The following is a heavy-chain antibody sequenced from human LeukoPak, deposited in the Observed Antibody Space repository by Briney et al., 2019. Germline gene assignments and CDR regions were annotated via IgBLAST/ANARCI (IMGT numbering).Heavy chain of an antibody. CDR1: GFSFSSFD. V-gene: IGHV3-13*01. D-gene: IGHD1-1*01. Sequence: GGSLRLSCAASGFSFSSFDMHWVRQPTGQGLEWVSTIGTASDTYYPGSVEGRFTLSRDNAKNSLYLQMNSLTAGDTAVYYCARGPPRGKYYYMDVWGKGTTVTVSS. CDR2: IGTASDT. CDR3: ARGPPRGKYYYMDV. J-gene: IGHJ6*03.